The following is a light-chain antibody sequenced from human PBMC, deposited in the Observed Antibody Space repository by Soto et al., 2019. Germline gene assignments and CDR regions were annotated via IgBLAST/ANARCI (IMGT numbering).Light chain of an antibody. CDR1: QGVSSY. V-gene: IGKV3-20*01. CDR3: QQYANSPIT. CDR2: GAS. J-gene: IGKJ5*01. Sequence: EIVLTQSPATLSLSPGERATLSCRASQGVSSYLSWYQQKPGQARRLLFYGASSRATGIPDRFSGSGSGTEFTLTISILEAEDVVEYCCQQYANSPITFGQGTRLDIK.